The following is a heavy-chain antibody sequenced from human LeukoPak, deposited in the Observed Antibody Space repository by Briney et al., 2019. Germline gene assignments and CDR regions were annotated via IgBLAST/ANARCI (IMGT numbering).Heavy chain of an antibody. Sequence: SETLSLTCAVYGGSLSGYYWSWIRQPPGKGLEWIGEINHSGSTNYNPSLKSRVTISVGTSKNQFSLKLSSVTAADTAVYYCARGPSRCSSTSCYSYWYFDLWGRGTLVTVSS. CDR2: INHSGST. V-gene: IGHV4-34*01. CDR3: ARGPSRCSSTSCYSYWYFDL. D-gene: IGHD2-2*01. CDR1: GGSLSGYY. J-gene: IGHJ2*01.